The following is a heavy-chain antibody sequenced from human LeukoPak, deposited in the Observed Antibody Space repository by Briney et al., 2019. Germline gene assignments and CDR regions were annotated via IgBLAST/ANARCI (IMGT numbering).Heavy chain of an antibody. D-gene: IGHD6-13*01. J-gene: IGHJ3*02. CDR1: GGSISSGGYY. V-gene: IGHV4-39*01. CDR3: ARQGAQSWYGVLMDAFDI. CDR2: IYYSGST. Sequence: SETLSLTCTVSGGSISSGGYYWGWIRQPPGKGLEWIGSIYYSGSTYYNPSLRSRVTISVDTSKNQFSLKLSSVTAADTAVYYCARQGAQSWYGVLMDAFDIWGQGTMVTISS.